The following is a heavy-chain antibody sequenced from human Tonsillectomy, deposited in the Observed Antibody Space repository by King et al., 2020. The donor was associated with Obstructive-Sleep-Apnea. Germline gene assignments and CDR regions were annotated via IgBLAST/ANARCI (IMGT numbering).Heavy chain of an antibody. J-gene: IGHJ6*02. V-gene: IGHV3-73*01. CDR3: TRRSEAAASGMDV. CDR1: GFSFSGSA. Sequence: VQLVESGGGLVQPGGSLKLSCAASGFSFSGSAIHWVRQASGKGLEWVGRIRSNPNSYATVYAASVKGRFTISRDDSKNTAYLQMNSLKTEDTAVYYCTRRSEAAASGMDVWGQGTTVTVSS. CDR2: IRSNPNSYAT. D-gene: IGHD6-13*01.